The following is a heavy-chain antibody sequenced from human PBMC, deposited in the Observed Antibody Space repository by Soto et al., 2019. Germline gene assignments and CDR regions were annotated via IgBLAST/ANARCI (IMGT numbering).Heavy chain of an antibody. CDR3: AHRPIVGAAI. CDR2: IFHSGST. D-gene: IGHD1-26*01. V-gene: IGHV4-4*02. CDR1: GGSISNSNW. Sequence: QVQLQESGPGLVKPSGILSLTCAVFGGSISNSNWWTWVRQPPGKGLDWIGEIFHSGSTNYNSSLIGRVTISVDKANNQFSLKLSSVTAADTAVYYCAHRPIVGAAIWGQGTLVTVSS. J-gene: IGHJ4*02.